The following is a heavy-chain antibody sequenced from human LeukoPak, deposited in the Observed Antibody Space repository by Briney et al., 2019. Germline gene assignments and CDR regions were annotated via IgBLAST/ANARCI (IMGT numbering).Heavy chain of an antibody. CDR2: ISSSGADT. J-gene: IGHJ1*01. V-gene: IGHV3-23*01. CDR3: SKRESDSPSCFQH. Sequence: GGSLRLSCAASGFTFSTYAMTWVRQVPGKGPEWVSAISSSGADTHHADSVKGRFTISRDNSKNTLYLQMNSLRAEDTAVYYCSKRESDSPSCFQHWGQGTLVTVSS. D-gene: IGHD2-21*02. CDR1: GFTFSTYA.